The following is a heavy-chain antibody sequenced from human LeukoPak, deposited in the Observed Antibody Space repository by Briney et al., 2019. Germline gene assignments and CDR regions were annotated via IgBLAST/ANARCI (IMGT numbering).Heavy chain of an antibody. Sequence: PSETLSLTCAVYGGSFSGYYWSWIRQPPGKGLEWIGEINHSGSTNYNPSLKSRVTISVDTSKNQFSLKLSSVTAADTAVYYCAKGDYGGDFRYFDYWGQGTLVTVSS. CDR2: INHSGST. CDR3: AKGDYGGDFRYFDY. V-gene: IGHV4-34*01. D-gene: IGHD4-23*01. CDR1: GGSFSGYY. J-gene: IGHJ4*02.